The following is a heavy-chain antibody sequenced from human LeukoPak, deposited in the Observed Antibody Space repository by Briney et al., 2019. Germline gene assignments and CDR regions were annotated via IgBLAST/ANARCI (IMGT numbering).Heavy chain of an antibody. V-gene: IGHV3-48*03. Sequence: GGSLRLSCAASGFTFSSYEMNWVRQAPGKGLEWVSYISSSGSTIYYADSVKGRFTISRDNAKNSLYLQMNSLRAEDTAVYYCARDEVTMVRGVFHYWGQGTLVTVSS. CDR2: ISSSGSTI. CDR1: GFTFSSYE. CDR3: ARDEVTMVRGVFHY. D-gene: IGHD3-10*01. J-gene: IGHJ4*02.